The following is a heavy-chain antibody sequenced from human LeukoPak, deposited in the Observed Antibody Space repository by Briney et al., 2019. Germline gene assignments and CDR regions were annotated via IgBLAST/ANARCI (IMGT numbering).Heavy chain of an antibody. J-gene: IGHJ3*02. CDR1: GFSLSSYW. V-gene: IGHV3-74*01. CDR3: AKAATGTRNAFDI. D-gene: IGHD6-13*01. CDR2: VNGDGSST. Sequence: GGSLRLSCAASGFSLSSYWMHWVRQAPGKGLVWVSRVNGDGSSTNYADSVKGRFTISRDNAKNTLYLQMNGLRAEDTAVYYCAKAATGTRNAFDIWGQGTMVTVSS.